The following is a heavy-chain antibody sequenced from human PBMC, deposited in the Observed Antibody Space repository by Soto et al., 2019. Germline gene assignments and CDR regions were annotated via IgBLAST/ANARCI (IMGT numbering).Heavy chain of an antibody. D-gene: IGHD2-15*01. Sequence: QVQLVQSGAEVKKPGASVKVSCKASGYTFTSYDINWVRQATGQGLEWMGWMNPNSGNTGYAQKFQGRVTMTRNTSISTAYMELSSLRSEDTAVYYCARGRYCSGGSCLTLPKPQGIDYWGQGTLVTVSS. CDR2: MNPNSGNT. V-gene: IGHV1-8*01. J-gene: IGHJ4*02. CDR3: ARGRYCSGGSCLTLPKPQGIDY. CDR1: GYTFTSYD.